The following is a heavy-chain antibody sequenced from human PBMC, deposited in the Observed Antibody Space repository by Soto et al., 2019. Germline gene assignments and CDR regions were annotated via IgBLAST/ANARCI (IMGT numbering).Heavy chain of an antibody. V-gene: IGHV1-8*01. D-gene: IGHD3-16*01. Sequence: QLQLVQSGAEVKTPGASVKVSSNASGYTFTSSEINWVRQATGQGLEWMGWMNPNSANTGYAQKFQGRVTMTRNTSISTAYMELSSLSSEDTALSYCSRVDGGATDYWGQCTLVTVSS. CDR2: MNPNSANT. J-gene: IGHJ4*02. CDR3: SRVDGGATDY. CDR1: GYTFTSSE.